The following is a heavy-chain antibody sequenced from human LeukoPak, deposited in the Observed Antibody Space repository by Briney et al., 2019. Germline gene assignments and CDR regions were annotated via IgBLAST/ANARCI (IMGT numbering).Heavy chain of an antibody. CDR3: ARDLGYSSGWGSWFDP. Sequence: AAVTVACKAAGYTFTSYGFSLVRQAPGQGLEWMGWIRAYNDKPTHAPKLQGRVTMTTDTSTSTAYMELRSLRSDDRAVYYCARDLGYSSGWGSWFDPWGQGTLVTVSS. V-gene: IGHV1-18*04. CDR2: IRAYNDKP. CDR1: GYTFTSYG. D-gene: IGHD6-19*01. J-gene: IGHJ5*02.